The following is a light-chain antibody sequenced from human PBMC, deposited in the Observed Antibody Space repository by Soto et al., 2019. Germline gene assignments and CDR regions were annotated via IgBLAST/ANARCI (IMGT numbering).Light chain of an antibody. Sequence: QSALTQPASVSGSPGQSITISCTGTSSDVGHYNYVSWYQQHPGKAPKLMIYDVSNRPSGVSNRFSGSKSGNTASLTISGRQAEDEADYYYSSYAGSSTLEVFGGGTKLTVL. CDR2: DVS. CDR1: SSDVGHYNY. CDR3: SSYAGSSTLEV. V-gene: IGLV2-14*01. J-gene: IGLJ2*01.